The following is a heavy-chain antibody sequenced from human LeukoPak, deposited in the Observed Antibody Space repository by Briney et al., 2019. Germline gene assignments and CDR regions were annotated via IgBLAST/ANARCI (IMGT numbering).Heavy chain of an antibody. V-gene: IGHV3-21*01. J-gene: IGHJ4*02. Sequence: GGSLRLSCAASGFTFSSYSMSWVRQAPGKGLEWVSSISSSSSYIYYADSVKGRFTISRDNAKNSLYLQMNSLRAEDTAVYYCAREEGYSYGYNYWGQGTLVTVSS. CDR3: AREEGYSYGYNY. D-gene: IGHD5-18*01. CDR1: GFTFSSYS. CDR2: ISSSSSYI.